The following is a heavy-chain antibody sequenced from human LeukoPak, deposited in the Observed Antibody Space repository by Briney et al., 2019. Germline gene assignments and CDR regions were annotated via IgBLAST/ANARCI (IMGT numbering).Heavy chain of an antibody. D-gene: IGHD3-9*01. J-gene: IGHJ4*02. Sequence: GESLKISCKGSGYSFSSYWIAWVRQLPGKGLEWMGVIYPRDSRTTYSPSFQDQVTISADKSISTAYLQWTSLKASDTAMYYCARHRYDVFGPDYWGQGTLVTVSS. CDR2: IYPRDSRT. V-gene: IGHV5-51*01. CDR1: GYSFSSYW. CDR3: ARHRYDVFGPDY.